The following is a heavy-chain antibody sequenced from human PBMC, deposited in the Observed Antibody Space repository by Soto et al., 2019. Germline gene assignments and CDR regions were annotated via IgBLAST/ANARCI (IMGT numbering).Heavy chain of an antibody. V-gene: IGHV4-61*05. CDR3: ARSDYGDYVGYPYYYYMDV. CDR1: GGTISSSSGY. D-gene: IGHD4-17*01. CDR2: IYYSGST. J-gene: IGHJ6*03. Sequence: SETMSLTCTGAGGTISSSSGYWGWIRKPPGKGLEWIGYIYYSGSTNYNPSLKSRVTISVDTSKNQFSLKLSSVTAADTAVYYCARSDYGDYVGYPYYYYMDVWDKGTTVTAP.